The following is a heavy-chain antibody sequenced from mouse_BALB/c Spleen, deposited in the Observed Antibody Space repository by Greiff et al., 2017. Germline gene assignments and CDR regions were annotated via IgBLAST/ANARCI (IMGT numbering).Heavy chain of an antibody. D-gene: IGHD2-1*01. V-gene: IGHV1S81*02. CDR2: INPSNGGT. Sequence: QVQLQQSGAELVKPGASVKLSCKASGYTLTSYYLYWVKQGPGKGLEWMGEINPSNGGTNFNEKFKSKATLTVDNSSSTAYMQPSSLTSEDSAVYYCTREGNSYAMDYWGQGTSVTVSS. CDR1: GYTLTSYY. CDR3: TREGNSYAMDY. J-gene: IGHJ4*01.